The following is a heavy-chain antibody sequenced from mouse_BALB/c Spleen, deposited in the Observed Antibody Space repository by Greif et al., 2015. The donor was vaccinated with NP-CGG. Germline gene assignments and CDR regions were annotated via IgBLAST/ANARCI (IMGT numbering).Heavy chain of an antibody. D-gene: IGHD2-3*01. J-gene: IGHJ3*01. V-gene: IGHV1-7*01. Sequence: QVQLQQAGAELAKTEASVKMSCKASGYTFTSYWMHWVKQRPGQGLEWIGYINPSTGYTEYNQKFKDKATLTADKSSSTAYMQLSSLTSEDSAVYYCAVSFDGLFAYWGQGTLVTVSA. CDR1: GYTFTSYW. CDR3: AVSFDGLFAY. CDR2: INPSTGYT.